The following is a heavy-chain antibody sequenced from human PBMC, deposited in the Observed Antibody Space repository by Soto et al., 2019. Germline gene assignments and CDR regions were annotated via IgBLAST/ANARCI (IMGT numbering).Heavy chain of an antibody. CDR2: IYYSGST. D-gene: IGHD3-22*01. CDR3: AGKHYYDSGVFYTGN. Sequence: SETLALTCTVSGGSISSYYWSWIRQPPGKGLEWIGYIYYSGSTNYKPSLKSRVNISVDKSKNQFSLKLSSVTAADTAVYYCAGKHYYDSGVFYTGNWGQETLVTGPS. V-gene: IGHV4-59*08. CDR1: GGSISSYY. J-gene: IGHJ4*02.